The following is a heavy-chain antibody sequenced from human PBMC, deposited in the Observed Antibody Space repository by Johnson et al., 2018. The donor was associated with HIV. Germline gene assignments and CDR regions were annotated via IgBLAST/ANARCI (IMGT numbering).Heavy chain of an antibody. CDR1: GFTFSSYG. V-gene: IGHV3-33*01. CDR2: IWYDGSNK. Sequence: MQLVESGGGVVQPGRSLRLSCAASGFTFSSYGMHWVRQAPGKGLEWVAVIWYDGSNKYYADSVKGRFTISRDNSKNTLYLQMNSLRPEDTAVYFCAREGNWNPTYGFDVWGQGTIATVSS. J-gene: IGHJ3*01. CDR3: AREGNWNPTYGFDV. D-gene: IGHD1-1*01.